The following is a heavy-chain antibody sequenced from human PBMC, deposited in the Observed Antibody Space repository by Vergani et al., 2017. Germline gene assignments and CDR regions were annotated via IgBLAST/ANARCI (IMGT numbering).Heavy chain of an antibody. CDR1: GFSFPGYA. D-gene: IGHD5-12*01. V-gene: IGHV3-23*01. CDR3: TKGSRGYTGYFFDY. J-gene: IGHJ4*02. Sequence: EVQLLESGGGLVQPGGSLRLSCEASGFSFPGYAMSWVRQAPGKGLEWVSSVSGSSATPYYADSVKGRFIISRDNSKNTLHLQMNSLRADDTAVYYCTKGSRGYTGYFFDYWGQGTLAIVSS. CDR2: VSGSSATP.